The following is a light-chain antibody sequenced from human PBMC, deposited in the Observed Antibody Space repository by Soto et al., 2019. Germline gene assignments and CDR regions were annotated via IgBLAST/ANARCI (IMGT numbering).Light chain of an antibody. CDR2: HGS. V-gene: IGLV2-23*01. CDR3: CSYASSRPNYV. J-gene: IGLJ1*01. CDR1: SSDVGGYNL. Sequence: QSVLTQPASVSGSPGQPITISCTGTSSDVGGYNLVSWYQQHPGKAPKLIIYHGSKRPSGVSVRFSGSTSGNTASLAISGLQAEDEADYYCCSYASSRPNYVFGPGTKLTVL.